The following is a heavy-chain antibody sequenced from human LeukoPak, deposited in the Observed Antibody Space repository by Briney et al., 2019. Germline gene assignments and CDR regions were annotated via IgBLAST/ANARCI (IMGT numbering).Heavy chain of an antibody. V-gene: IGHV3-7*01. CDR2: INQDGSEK. D-gene: IGHD5-24*01. CDR1: GFTFSSYW. Sequence: GGSLRLSCAASGFTFSSYWMSWVRQAPGKGLEWVANINQDGSEKYYVDSVKGRFPISRDNAKNSLYLQMKSLSAEDTAVYYCARASRDGYNLDYWGQGTLVTVSS. CDR3: ARASRDGYNLDY. J-gene: IGHJ4*02.